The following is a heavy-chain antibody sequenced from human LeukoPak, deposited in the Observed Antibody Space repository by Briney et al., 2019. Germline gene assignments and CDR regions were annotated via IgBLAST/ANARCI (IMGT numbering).Heavy chain of an antibody. CDR2: IKQYGSEK. CDR1: GFTFSNYW. J-gene: IGHJ4*02. CDR3: ARAKAETSGSIDY. D-gene: IGHD3-22*01. Sequence: GGSLRLSCVASGFTFSNYWMIWVRQAPGKWLEWVANIKQYGSEKYDVDSVKGRFTISRDNTKNSLYVQINTLRAEETAVYYCARAKAETSGSIDYWGQGALVTVSS. V-gene: IGHV3-7*01.